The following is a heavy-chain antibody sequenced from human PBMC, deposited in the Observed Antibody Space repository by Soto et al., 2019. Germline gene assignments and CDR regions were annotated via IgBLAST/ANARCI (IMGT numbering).Heavy chain of an antibody. Sequence: QLQLQESGPGLVKPSETLSLTCTVSGASISSSYYYWGWIREPPGKGLGWIGRIYYSGSNYYNPSLKSRVPVSVDTCKNQFFRKPTTLPAADTAEYYCARHGVDGAAHLEYYFDYWGQGPLVSVSS. D-gene: IGHD2-15*01. V-gene: IGHV4-39*01. CDR2: IYYSGSN. CDR1: GASISSSYYY. J-gene: IGHJ4*02. CDR3: ARHGVDGAAHLEYYFDY.